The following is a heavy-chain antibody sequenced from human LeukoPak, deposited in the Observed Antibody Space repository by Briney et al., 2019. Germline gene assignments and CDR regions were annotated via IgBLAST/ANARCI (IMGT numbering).Heavy chain of an antibody. CDR2: IYPGDSDT. CDR1: GYTFTRYW. D-gene: IGHD3-10*01. Sequence: GESLKISCKGSGYTFTRYWIGWVRQIPGQGLEWMGFIYPGDSDTRYNPSFQGQVTMSVDRSITTAYLQWSSLKASDTAIYYCARKTGGSGTYKGVFDIWGQGTMVTVSS. CDR3: ARKTGGSGTYKGVFDI. J-gene: IGHJ3*02. V-gene: IGHV5-51*01.